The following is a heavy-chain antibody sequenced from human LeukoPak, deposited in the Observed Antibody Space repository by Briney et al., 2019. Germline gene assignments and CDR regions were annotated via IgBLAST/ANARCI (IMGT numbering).Heavy chain of an antibody. CDR2: IYYSGST. J-gene: IGHJ6*04. V-gene: IGHV4-59*08. Sequence: PSETLSLTCTVSGGSISSYYWSWIRQPPGKGLEWIGYIYYSGSTNYNPSLKSRVTISVDTSKNQFSLKLSSVTAADTAVYYCAKIAVAGKPAYYYYYGMDVWGKGTTVTVSS. CDR1: GGSISSYY. CDR3: AKIAVAGKPAYYYYYGMDV. D-gene: IGHD6-19*01.